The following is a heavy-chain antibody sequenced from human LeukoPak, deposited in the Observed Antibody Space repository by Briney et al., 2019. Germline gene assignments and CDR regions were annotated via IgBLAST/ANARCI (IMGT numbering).Heavy chain of an antibody. Sequence: GGSLRLSCAASGFTFNSYGMHWVRQAPGKGLEWVAVIWYDGSNKYYADSVKGRFTISRDNSKNTLYLQMNSLRAEDTAMYYCAREGGAVAGTFDYWGQGTLVTVSS. CDR3: AREGGAVAGTFDY. J-gene: IGHJ4*02. CDR2: IWYDGSNK. V-gene: IGHV3-33*01. CDR1: GFTFNSYG. D-gene: IGHD6-19*01.